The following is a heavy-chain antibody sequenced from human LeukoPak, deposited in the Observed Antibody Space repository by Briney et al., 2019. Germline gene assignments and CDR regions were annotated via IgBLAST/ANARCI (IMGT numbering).Heavy chain of an antibody. Sequence: GASVKVSCKASGYTFTGYYMHWVRQAPGRGLEWMGWINPNSGGTNYAQKFQGRVTMTRDTSISTAYTELSRLRSDHTAVYYCARDLSYYDFWSGYLRDYWGQGTLVTVSS. CDR3: ARDLSYYDFWSGYLRDY. CDR1: GYTFTGYY. V-gene: IGHV1-2*02. D-gene: IGHD3-3*01. J-gene: IGHJ4*02. CDR2: INPNSGGT.